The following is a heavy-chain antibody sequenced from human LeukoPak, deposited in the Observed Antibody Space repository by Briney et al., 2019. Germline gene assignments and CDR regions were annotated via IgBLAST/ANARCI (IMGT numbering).Heavy chain of an antibody. CDR1: GYSFTSYW. J-gene: IGHJ4*02. CDR2: IDPSDSYT. D-gene: IGHD2-15*01. CDR3: ARGVCSGGSCYSARYDY. Sequence: RGESLKISCKGSGYSFTSYWISWVRQMPGKGLEWVGRIDPSDSYTNYSPSFQGHVTISADKSISTAYLQWSSLKASDTAMYYCARGVCSGGSCYSARYDYWGQGTLVTVSS. V-gene: IGHV5-10-1*01.